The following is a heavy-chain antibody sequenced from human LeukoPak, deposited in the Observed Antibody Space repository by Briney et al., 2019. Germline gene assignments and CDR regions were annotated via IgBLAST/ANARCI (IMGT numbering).Heavy chain of an antibody. J-gene: IGHJ4*02. D-gene: IGHD3-3*01. CDR3: ARVPLGVVTAPFDY. Sequence: GGSLRLSCAASGFTFDDYAMHWVRQAPGKGLEWVSGISWNSGSIGYADSVKGRFTISRDNAKNSLYLQMNSLRAEDTAVYYCARVPLGVVTAPFDYWGQGTLVTVSS. CDR1: GFTFDDYA. CDR2: ISWNSGSI. V-gene: IGHV3-9*01.